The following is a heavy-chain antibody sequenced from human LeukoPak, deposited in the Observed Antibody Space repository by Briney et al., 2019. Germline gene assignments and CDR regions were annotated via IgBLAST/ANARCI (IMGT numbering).Heavy chain of an antibody. J-gene: IGHJ4*02. CDR2: IYYSGST. D-gene: IGHD5-12*01. V-gene: IGHV4-59*01. CDR1: GGSISSYY. Sequence: PSETLSLTCTVSGGSISSYYWSWIRQPPGKGLEWIGYIYYSGSTNYNPSLKSRVTISVDTSKNQFSLKLSSVTAADTAVYYCARDGYHAVCDYWGQGTLVTVSS. CDR3: ARDGYHAVCDY.